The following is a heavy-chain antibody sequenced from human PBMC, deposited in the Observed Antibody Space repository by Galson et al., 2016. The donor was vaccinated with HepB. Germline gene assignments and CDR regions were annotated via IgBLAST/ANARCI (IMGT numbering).Heavy chain of an antibody. CDR3: ARAQGGSQGAFDY. D-gene: IGHD1-26*01. Sequence: SETLSLTCAVSGGSIRSSNWWSWVRQPPGKGLEWIGEIYHSGSTNYNPSLKSRVTISVDKSKNQFSLKLSSVTAADTALYYCARAQGGSQGAFDYWGQGTLVTVSS. CDR1: GGSIRSSNW. V-gene: IGHV4-4*02. J-gene: IGHJ4*02. CDR2: IYHSGST.